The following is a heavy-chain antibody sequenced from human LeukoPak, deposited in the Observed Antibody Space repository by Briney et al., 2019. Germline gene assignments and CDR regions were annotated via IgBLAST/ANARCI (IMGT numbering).Heavy chain of an antibody. D-gene: IGHD3-3*01. J-gene: IGHJ4*02. CDR3: ARDRVEIFGDY. Sequence: SVRVSCKASGGTFSSYAISWVRQAPGQGLEWMGRIIPILGIANYAQKFQGRVTITADKSTSTAYMELSSLRSEDTAVYYCARDRVEIFGDYWGQGTLVTVSS. CDR2: IIPILGIA. CDR1: GGTFSSYA. V-gene: IGHV1-69*04.